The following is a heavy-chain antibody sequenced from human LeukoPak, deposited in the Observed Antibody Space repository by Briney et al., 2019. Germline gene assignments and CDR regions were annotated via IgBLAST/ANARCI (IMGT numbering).Heavy chain of an antibody. Sequence: AGGSLRLSCAASGFTFSGSAIHWVRQSSGKGLEWVGQIDKKDKGYATATAYAASVKGRFTISRDDSMNTAYPQMKSLKTEDTALYYCTRDSGTYNWFDPWGQGTLVTVSS. J-gene: IGHJ5*02. D-gene: IGHD1-26*01. CDR1: GFTFSGSA. V-gene: IGHV3-73*01. CDR2: IDKKDKGYATAT. CDR3: TRDSGTYNWFDP.